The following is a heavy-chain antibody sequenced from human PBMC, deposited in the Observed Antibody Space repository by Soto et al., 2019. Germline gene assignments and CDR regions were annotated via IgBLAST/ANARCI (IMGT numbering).Heavy chain of an antibody. V-gene: IGHV1-69*01. CDR3: ARAPGAHLLRGGWFTP. CDR1: GGTFSSYA. CDR2: IIPIFGTA. D-gene: IGHD2-2*01. Sequence: QVQLVQSGAEVKKPGSSVKVSCKASGGTFSSYAISWVRQAPGQGLEWMGGIIPIFGTANYAQKFQGRVTITADESRSTAYMGLSSLRSGDRAVYYWARAPGAHLLRGGWFTPWGQGTLVPVSS. J-gene: IGHJ5*02.